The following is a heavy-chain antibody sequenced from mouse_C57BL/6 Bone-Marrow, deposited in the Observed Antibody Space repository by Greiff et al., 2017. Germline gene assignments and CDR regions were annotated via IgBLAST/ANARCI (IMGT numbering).Heavy chain of an antibody. CDR2: IDPSDSYP. Sequence: VQLQQPGAELVKPGASVKLSCKASGYTFTSYWMQWVKQRPGQGLEWIGEIDPSDSYPNYNQKFKGKATLTVDTSSSTAYMQLSSLTSEDSAVYYCAREGYYVYYYAMDYWGQGTSVTVSS. V-gene: IGHV1-50*01. D-gene: IGHD2-3*01. J-gene: IGHJ4*01. CDR1: GYTFTSYW. CDR3: AREGYYVYYYAMDY.